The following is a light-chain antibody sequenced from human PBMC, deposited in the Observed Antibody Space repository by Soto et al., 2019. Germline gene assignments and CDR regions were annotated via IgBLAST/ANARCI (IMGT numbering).Light chain of an antibody. CDR1: QSVTTSY. CDR2: GAS. Sequence: EIVLTQSPGTLSLSPGERATLPCRASQSVTTSYLAWYQQKPGQAPRLLIQGASSRATGIPDRFSGSGSGTDFTLSISRLELEDFAVYYCQQYGSSPPITLGQGTRLEIK. J-gene: IGKJ5*01. V-gene: IGKV3-20*01. CDR3: QQYGSSPPIT.